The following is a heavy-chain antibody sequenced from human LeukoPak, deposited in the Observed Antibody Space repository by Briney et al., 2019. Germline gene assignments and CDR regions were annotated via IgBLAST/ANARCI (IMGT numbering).Heavy chain of an antibody. V-gene: IGHV1-2*02. CDR3: ARGVSSSWHSYYYYYYYMDV. CDR1: GYTFTGYY. J-gene: IGHJ6*03. Sequence: ASVKVSCKASGYTFTGYYMHWVRQAPGQGLEWMGWVNPNSGGTNYAQKFQGRVTMTRDTSISTAYMELSSLRSEDTAVYYCARGVSSSWHSYYYYYYYMDVWGKGTTVTVSS. CDR2: VNPNSGGT. D-gene: IGHD6-13*01.